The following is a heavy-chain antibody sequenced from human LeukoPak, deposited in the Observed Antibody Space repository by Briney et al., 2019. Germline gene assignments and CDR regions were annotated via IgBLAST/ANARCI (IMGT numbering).Heavy chain of an antibody. V-gene: IGHV4-59*08. D-gene: IGHD3-10*01. Sequence: SETLSLTCTVSGGSISSYYWSWIRQPPGKGLEWIGYIYYSGSTNYNPSLKSRVTISVDTSKNQFSLKLSSVTAADTAVYYCARQNLAYYYGSGSLAFDYWGQGTLVTVSP. CDR2: IYYSGST. CDR3: ARQNLAYYYGSGSLAFDY. CDR1: GGSISSYY. J-gene: IGHJ4*02.